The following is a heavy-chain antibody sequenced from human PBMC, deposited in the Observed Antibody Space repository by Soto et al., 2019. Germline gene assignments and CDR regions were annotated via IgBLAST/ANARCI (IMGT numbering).Heavy chain of an antibody. Sequence: EVQLVESGGGLVKPGGSLRLSCAASGFTFSSYSMNWVRQAPGKGLEWVSSISSSSSYIYYADSVKGRFTISRDNAKNSLFLQMNSLRAEDTAVYYCARVEGGGTAVWGQWTTVSVSS. J-gene: IGHJ6*02. V-gene: IGHV3-21*01. CDR2: ISSSSSYI. CDR1: GFTFSSYS. D-gene: IGHD3-16*01. CDR3: ARVEGGGTAV.